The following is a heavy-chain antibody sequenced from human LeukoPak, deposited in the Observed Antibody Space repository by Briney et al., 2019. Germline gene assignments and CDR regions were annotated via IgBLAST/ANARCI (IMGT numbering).Heavy chain of an antibody. D-gene: IGHD2-21*02. CDR2: IYHSGST. CDR1: GYSISSGYY. V-gene: IGHV4-38-2*02. CDR3: ASRESMVTLLYYFDY. J-gene: IGHJ4*02. Sequence: SETLSLTCTVSGYSISSGYYWGWIRQPPGKGLEWIGSIYHSGSTYYNPSLKSRVTISVDTSKNQFSLKLSSVTAADTAVYYCASRESMVTLLYYFDYWGQGTLVTVSS.